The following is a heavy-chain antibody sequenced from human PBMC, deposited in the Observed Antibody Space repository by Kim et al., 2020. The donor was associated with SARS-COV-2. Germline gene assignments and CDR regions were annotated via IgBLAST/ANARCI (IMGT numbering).Heavy chain of an antibody. CDR2: MNPNSGKA. Sequence: ASVKVSCKAAGSTLSSFDVNWVRQVPGQGLEWMGWMNPNSGKADYAQKFQGRVSMTRNTSISTAYMELSSLTSEDTAVYYCVRGFWGGSFGPWGQGTLVT. J-gene: IGHJ5*02. CDR1: GSTLSSFD. CDR3: VRGFWGGSFGP. V-gene: IGHV1-8*01. D-gene: IGHD3-16*01.